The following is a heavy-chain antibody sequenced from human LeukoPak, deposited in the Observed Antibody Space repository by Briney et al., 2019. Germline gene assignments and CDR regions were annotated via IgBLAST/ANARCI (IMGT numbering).Heavy chain of an antibody. Sequence: SETLSLTCTVSGGSTSYYYWSWIRQPAGKGLEWIGRIYTSGSTNYNPSLKSRVTMSVDTSKNQFSLKLSSVTAADTAIYFCARGHGGYCGGGSCYLDYWGQGTLVTVSS. V-gene: IGHV4-4*07. CDR1: GGSTSYYY. CDR3: ARGHGGYCGGGSCYLDY. J-gene: IGHJ4*02. CDR2: IYTSGST. D-gene: IGHD2-15*01.